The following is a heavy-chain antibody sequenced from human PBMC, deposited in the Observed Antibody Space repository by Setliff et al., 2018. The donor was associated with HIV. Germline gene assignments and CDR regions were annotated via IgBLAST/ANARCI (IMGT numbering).Heavy chain of an antibody. CDR1: GYTFTVNH. J-gene: IGHJ4*02. CDR2: ISPDSGDT. CDR3: ARDAGAPGRGNPLDY. Sequence: GASVKVSCKTSGYTFTVNHLHWVRQAPGQGVEWVGKISPDSGDTFYAQKFQGRVTLTRDTSITTAYMELSTLRDDDTAVYYCARDAGAPGRGNPLDYWGQGTLVTV. V-gene: IGHV1-2*02. D-gene: IGHD3-10*01.